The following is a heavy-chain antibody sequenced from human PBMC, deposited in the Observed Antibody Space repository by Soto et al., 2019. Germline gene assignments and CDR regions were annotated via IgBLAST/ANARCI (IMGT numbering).Heavy chain of an antibody. CDR1: GFTFSEHY. Sequence: PGGSLRLSCAASGFTFSEHYMDWVRQAPGKGLEWVGRTRNKANSYTTEYAASVKGRFTISRDDSRNSLYLQMNSLKTEDTAVYYCARDGSHSYGLVYWGQGTLVTVSS. CDR3: ARDGSHSYGLVY. V-gene: IGHV3-72*01. CDR2: TRNKANSYTT. J-gene: IGHJ4*02. D-gene: IGHD5-18*01.